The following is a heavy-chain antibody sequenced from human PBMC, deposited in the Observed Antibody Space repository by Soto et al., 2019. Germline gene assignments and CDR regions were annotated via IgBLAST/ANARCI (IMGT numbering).Heavy chain of an antibody. J-gene: IGHJ4*02. CDR2: IRSNADGGTA. CDR3: TTSISGLVTGH. CDR1: GFTFSNAW. D-gene: IGHD3-3*01. V-gene: IGHV3-15*07. Sequence: EVQLVESGGGLVKPGGSLRLSCAASGFTFSNAWMNWVRQAPGKGLEWVGRIRSNADGGTADYAAPVKGRFTFSRDDSQNTLFLQMNRLKTEDTAVYFFTTSISGLVTGHWGQGTLVTVSS.